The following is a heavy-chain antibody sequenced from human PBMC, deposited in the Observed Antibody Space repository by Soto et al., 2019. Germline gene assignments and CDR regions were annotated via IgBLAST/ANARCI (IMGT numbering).Heavy chain of an antibody. CDR2: IYYSGST. CDR1: GGSITTYY. V-gene: IGHV4-59*08. Sequence: QVQLQESGPGLVKPSETLSLTCTVSGGSITTYYWSWIRQPPGKGLEWIGYIYYSGSTNYSPSLKRRVTISVDPSKHQFSLRLSSVTAADTAVYYCARRLGGDSSGTFDSWGQGMVVTFSS. CDR3: ARRLGGDSSGTFDS. J-gene: IGHJ4*02. D-gene: IGHD3-22*01.